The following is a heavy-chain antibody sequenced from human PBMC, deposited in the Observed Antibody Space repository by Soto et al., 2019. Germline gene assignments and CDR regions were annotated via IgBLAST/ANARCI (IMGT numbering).Heavy chain of an antibody. Sequence: QITLKESGPTVVRPTETLTLTCAFSGFALSARGVGVGWIRQPPGKPLEWLALVYSSDDKRYSPSLKNRLTITEDTSKNQVVLTMTNMDPVDTATYFCARAGCVPTLRYYDWSNRGLCRYSGLDVWGPGTTVTVSS. CDR2: VYSSDDK. J-gene: IGHJ6*02. D-gene: IGHD3-9*01. V-gene: IGHV2-5*01. CDR3: ARAGCVPTLRYYDWSNRGLCRYSGLDV. CDR1: GFALSARGVG.